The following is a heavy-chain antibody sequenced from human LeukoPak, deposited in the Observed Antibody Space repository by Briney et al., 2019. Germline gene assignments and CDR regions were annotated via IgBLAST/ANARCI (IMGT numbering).Heavy chain of an antibody. Sequence: SETLSLTCTVSGGSISSGGYYWSWIRQHPGKGLEWIGYIYYSGSTYYNPSLKSRVTMSVDTSKNQLSLKLSSVTAADTAVYYCASGPDDSSGSDDYYFDYWGQGTLVTVSS. D-gene: IGHD3-22*01. J-gene: IGHJ4*02. CDR2: IYYSGST. V-gene: IGHV4-31*03. CDR3: ASGPDDSSGSDDYYFDY. CDR1: GGSISSGGYY.